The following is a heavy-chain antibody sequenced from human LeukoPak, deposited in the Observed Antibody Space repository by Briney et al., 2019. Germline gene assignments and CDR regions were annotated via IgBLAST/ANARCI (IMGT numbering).Heavy chain of an antibody. CDR1: GFTFDEYA. CDR2: ISGDGVST. CDR3: AKDMTYYGSASYYNG. V-gene: IGHV3-43*02. D-gene: IGHD3-10*01. Sequence: GGSLRLSCAASGFTFDEYAMHWVRQAPGRGLEWVPLISGDGVSTYYADSVKGRFTISRDNSENSLYLLMNSLRTVDTALSYCAKDMTYYGSASYYNGWGQGTLVTVPS. J-gene: IGHJ4*02.